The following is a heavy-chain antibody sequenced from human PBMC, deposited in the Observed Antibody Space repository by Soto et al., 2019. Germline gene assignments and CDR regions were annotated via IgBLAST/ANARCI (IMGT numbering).Heavy chain of an antibody. D-gene: IGHD3-3*01. CDR2: IYNSGIT. V-gene: IGHV4-30-4*01. J-gene: IGHJ5*02. CDR1: GGSISSGDYS. CDR3: ARGVTVFGLVSRFWFDP. Sequence: SETLSLTCTVSGGSISSGDYSWSWVHQSPGKGLEWIGHIYNSGITYYNPSLKSRVVISIDTSRNQFSLRLNSLTAADRAVYFCARGVTVFGLVSRFWFDPWGQGTVVT.